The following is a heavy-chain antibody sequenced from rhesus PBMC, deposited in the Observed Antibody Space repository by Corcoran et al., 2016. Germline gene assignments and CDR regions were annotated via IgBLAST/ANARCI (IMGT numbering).Heavy chain of an antibody. Sequence: VEQLVESGGGLVQPGASLRLSCTASEFTFSRYDMHWVRQALGTGPEWLACINIAVVTYYPDSVKGRFSISRDNGRNSMYLQMSNLRVEDTAVYYCAREGGQGRGGWYSFDVWGRGVLVTVSS. CDR2: INIAVVT. J-gene: IGHJ5-2*02. CDR3: AREGGQGRGGWYSFDV. CDR1: EFTFSRYD. D-gene: IGHD6-31*01. V-gene: IGHV3-132*01.